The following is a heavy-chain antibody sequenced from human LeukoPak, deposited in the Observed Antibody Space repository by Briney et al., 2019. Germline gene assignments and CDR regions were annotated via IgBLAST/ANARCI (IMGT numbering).Heavy chain of an antibody. J-gene: IGHJ5*02. Sequence: GGSLRLSCAASGFTFSSYSMNWVRQAPGNGLEWVSYISSSSSTIYYADSVKGRVTISRDNAKNSLYLQMHSLRDEDTAVYYCERGAYGEYLYNWFDPWGQGTLVTVSS. D-gene: IGHD4-17*01. V-gene: IGHV3-48*02. CDR3: ERGAYGEYLYNWFDP. CDR2: ISSSSSTI. CDR1: GFTFSSYS.